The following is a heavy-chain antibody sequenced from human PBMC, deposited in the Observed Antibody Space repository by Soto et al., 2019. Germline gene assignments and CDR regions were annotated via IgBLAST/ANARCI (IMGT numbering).Heavy chain of an antibody. CDR1: GFTFSNSA. D-gene: IGHD4-17*01. V-gene: IGHV3-30*03. CDR2: VSFDGTNK. Sequence: PGGSLRLSCAASGFTFSNSALHWVRQAPGKGLEWVAIVSFDGTNKYYADSVKGRFTISGDNSRNTVYLQMSSLRADDTAVYYCATDLSYGDNDDHWGQGALVTVSS. CDR3: ATDLSYGDNDDH. J-gene: IGHJ4*02.